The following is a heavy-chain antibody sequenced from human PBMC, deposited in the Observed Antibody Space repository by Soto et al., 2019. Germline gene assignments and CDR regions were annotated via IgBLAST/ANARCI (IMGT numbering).Heavy chain of an antibody. D-gene: IGHD5-12*01. CDR1: GYSFTSYW. CDR2: IYPGDSDT. J-gene: IGHJ6*02. V-gene: IGHV5-51*01. CDR3: ARTSRDGYNLEYYYYGMDV. Sequence: PGESLRISYKGSGYSFTSYWIGWVRQMPGKGLEWMGIIYPGDSDTRYSPSFQGQVTISADKSISTAYLQWSSLKASDTAMYYCARTSRDGYNLEYYYYGMDVWGQGTTVTVSS.